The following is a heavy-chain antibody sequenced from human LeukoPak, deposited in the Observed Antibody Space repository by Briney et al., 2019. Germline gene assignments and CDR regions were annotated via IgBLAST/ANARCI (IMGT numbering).Heavy chain of an antibody. V-gene: IGHV3-74*01. CDR3: ASITMVRGVIPLRPMDV. CDR1: GFTFDDYA. CDR2: INSDGSST. D-gene: IGHD3-10*01. J-gene: IGHJ6*03. Sequence: GGSLRLSCAASGFTFDDYAMHWVRQAPGKGLVWVSRINSDGSSTSYADSVKGRYTISRDNAKNTLYLQMNSLRAEDTAVYYCASITMVRGVIPLRPMDVWGKGTTVTISS.